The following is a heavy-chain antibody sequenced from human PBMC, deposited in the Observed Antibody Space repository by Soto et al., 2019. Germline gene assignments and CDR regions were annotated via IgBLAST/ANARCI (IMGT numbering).Heavy chain of an antibody. CDR1: GGSISSGDYY. CDR2: IYYSGST. CDR3: ARDKRITIFGVVIEGDPTDYYGMAV. V-gene: IGHV4-30-4*01. Sequence: PSETLSLTCTVSGGSISSGDYYWSWIRQPPGKGLEWIGYIYYSGSTYYNPSLKSRVTISVDTSKNQFSLKLSSVTAADTAVYYCARDKRITIFGVVIEGDPTDYYGMAVWGQGTTVTVSS. D-gene: IGHD3-3*01. J-gene: IGHJ6*02.